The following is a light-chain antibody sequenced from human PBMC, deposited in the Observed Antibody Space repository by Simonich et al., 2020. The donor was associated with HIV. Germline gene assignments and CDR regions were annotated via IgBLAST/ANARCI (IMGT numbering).Light chain of an antibody. Sequence: DIQMTQSPSSLSASVGDRVTITCRASPSISISLAWYQQKLGKAPKLLIYQASSLETGVPSRFSGSGSGTELTLTITSLQPDDFATYYCQQYKTNLSFGGGTKVDIK. CDR1: PSISIS. CDR2: QAS. CDR3: QQYKTNLS. V-gene: IGKV1-5*03. J-gene: IGKJ4*01.